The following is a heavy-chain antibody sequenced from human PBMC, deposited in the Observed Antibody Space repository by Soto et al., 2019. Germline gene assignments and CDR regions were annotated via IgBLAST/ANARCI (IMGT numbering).Heavy chain of an antibody. CDR1: GGSISSGDYY. V-gene: IGHV4-4*02. D-gene: IGHD5-12*01. Sequence: SETLSLTCTVSGGSISSGDYYWSWVRQPPGKGLEWIGEIYHSGSTNYNPSLKSRVTISVDKSKNQFSLKLSSVTAADTAVYYCARFLIEATVGPYGMDVWGQGTTVTVSS. J-gene: IGHJ6*02. CDR2: IYHSGST. CDR3: ARFLIEATVGPYGMDV.